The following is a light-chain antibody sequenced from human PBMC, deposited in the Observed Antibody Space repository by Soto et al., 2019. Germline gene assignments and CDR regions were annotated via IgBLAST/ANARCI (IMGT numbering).Light chain of an antibody. CDR3: QQRSSWPPPT. J-gene: IGKJ4*01. V-gene: IGKV3-11*01. CDR1: ESVGNY. Sequence: IVLTQSPATLSLSPGERATLSCRASESVGNYLAWYQEKPGQAPRLPIYDASNRATGIPPRFSGSGSGTDFTLTISSLEHEDFAVYYCQQRSSWPPPTFGGGTKVEI. CDR2: DAS.